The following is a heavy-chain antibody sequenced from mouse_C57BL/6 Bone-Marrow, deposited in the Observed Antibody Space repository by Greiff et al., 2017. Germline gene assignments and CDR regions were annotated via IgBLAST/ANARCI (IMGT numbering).Heavy chain of an antibody. CDR1: GYTFTSYW. V-gene: IGHV1-61*01. CDR3: ARSNYVSYYAMDY. J-gene: IGHJ4*01. Sequence: QVQLKQPGAELVRPGSSVKLSCKASGYTFTSYWMDWVKQRPGQGLEWIGNIYPSESETHYNQKFKDKATLTVEKTSSTAYMQLSSLTSEDSAVYYCARSNYVSYYAMDYWGQGTSVTVSS. CDR2: IYPSESET. D-gene: IGHD2-5*01.